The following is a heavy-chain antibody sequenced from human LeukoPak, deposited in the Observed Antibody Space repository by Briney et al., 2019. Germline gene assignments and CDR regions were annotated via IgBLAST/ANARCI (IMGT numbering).Heavy chain of an antibody. CDR1: GGTFSSYA. J-gene: IGHJ4*02. CDR3: ARVSSSGWYGLGY. D-gene: IGHD6-19*01. Sequence: GASVKVSCKASGGTFSSYAISWVRQAPGQGLEWMGWISAYNGNTNYAQKLQGRVTMTTDTSTSTAYMELRSLRSDDTAVYYCARVSSSGWYGLGYWGQGTLVTVSS. CDR2: ISAYNGNT. V-gene: IGHV1-18*01.